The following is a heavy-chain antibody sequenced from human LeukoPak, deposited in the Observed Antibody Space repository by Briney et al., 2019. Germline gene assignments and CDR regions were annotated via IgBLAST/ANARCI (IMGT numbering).Heavy chain of an antibody. D-gene: IGHD4-17*01. CDR2: IYYSGST. CDR1: GGSISSGHYY. V-gene: IGHV4-30-4*01. J-gene: IGHJ4*02. CDR3: ARARQELTTVNDYFDY. Sequence: SETLSLTCTVSGGSISSGHYYWSWILQPPGKGLEWIGYIYYSGSTYYNPSLKSRVTISVDTSKNQFSLKLSSVTAADTAVYYCARARQELTTVNDYFDYWGQGTLVTVSS.